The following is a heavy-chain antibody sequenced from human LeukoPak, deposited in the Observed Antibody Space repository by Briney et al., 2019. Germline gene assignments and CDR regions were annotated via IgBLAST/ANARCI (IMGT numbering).Heavy chain of an antibody. J-gene: IGHJ4*02. CDR1: GGSISSYY. Sequence: SETLSLTGTVSGGSISSYYWSWIRQPPGKGLEGIGYIYTSGGTNYNPSLKSRVTISVDTSKNQFHLKLRLVTAQAQAVYYCGRRGYYHDSSGYPQYYFEFGGQGTLVHVSS. V-gene: IGHV4-4*09. CDR2: IYTSGGT. CDR3: GRRGYYHDSSGYPQYYFEF. D-gene: IGHD3-22*01.